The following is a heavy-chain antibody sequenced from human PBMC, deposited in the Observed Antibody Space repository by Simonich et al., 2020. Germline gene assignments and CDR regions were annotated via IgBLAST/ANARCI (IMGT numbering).Heavy chain of an antibody. D-gene: IGHD3-10*01. CDR1: GYTFTGYY. J-gene: IGHJ6*02. CDR2: INPNSGGT. V-gene: IGHV1-2*06. CDR3: ARVPGIYYYYGMDV. Sequence: GAEVKKHGASVKVSCKASGYTFTGYYMNWVRQAPGQGLERMGRINPNSGGTNYAQKFQGRVTMTRDTSISTAYMELSRLRSDDTAVYYCARVPGIYYYYGMDVWGQGTTVTVSS.